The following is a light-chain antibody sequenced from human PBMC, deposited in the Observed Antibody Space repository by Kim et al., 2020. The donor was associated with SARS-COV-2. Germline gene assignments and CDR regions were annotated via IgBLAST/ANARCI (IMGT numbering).Light chain of an antibody. J-gene: IGLJ3*02. Sequence: GQMVTISCSGSSSNIGSNTVDWYQQLPRTAPKLLISGSSQRPSGVPDRFSGSQSGTSASLAISGLQSEDEADYHCAAWDDSVNGVVFGGGTQLTVL. CDR1: SSNIGSNT. V-gene: IGLV1-44*01. CDR2: GSS. CDR3: AAWDDSVNGVV.